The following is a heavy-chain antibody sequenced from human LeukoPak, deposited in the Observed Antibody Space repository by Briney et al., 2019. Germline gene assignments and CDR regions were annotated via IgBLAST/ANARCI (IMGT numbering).Heavy chain of an antibody. CDR2: IYYSGST. D-gene: IGHD3-10*01. Sequence: PSETLSLTCAVSGGSISPYYWSWIRQFPEMGLEWIAYIYYSGSTNYNPSLKSRVIISVNTPKNQLSLKLTSVTAADTAVYYCARGFGLYGMDVWGQGTTVTVSS. V-gene: IGHV4-59*01. CDR3: ARGFGLYGMDV. J-gene: IGHJ6*02. CDR1: GGSISPYY.